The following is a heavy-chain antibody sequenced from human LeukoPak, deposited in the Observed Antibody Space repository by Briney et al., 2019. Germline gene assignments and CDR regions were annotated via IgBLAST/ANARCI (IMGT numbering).Heavy chain of an antibody. CDR3: ARDPTPYCSGGSCYSLWFDP. CDR2: ISAYNGNT. CDR1: GYTFTSYG. Sequence: ASVKVSCKASGYTFTSYGNSWVRQAPGQELEWMGWISAYNGNTNYAQKLQGRVTMTTDTSTSTAYMELRSLRSDDTAVYYCARDPTPYCSGGSCYSLWFDPWGQGTLVTVSS. D-gene: IGHD2-15*01. J-gene: IGHJ5*02. V-gene: IGHV1-18*01.